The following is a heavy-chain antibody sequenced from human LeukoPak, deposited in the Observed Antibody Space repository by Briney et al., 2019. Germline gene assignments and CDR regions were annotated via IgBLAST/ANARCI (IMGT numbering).Heavy chain of an antibody. CDR2: ISYDGSNK. Sequence: PGGSPRLSCAASGFTFSSYAMHWVRQAPGKGLEWVAVISYDGSNKYYADSVKGRFTISRDNSKNTLYLQMNSLRAEDTAVYYCARDLTYCSSTSCYTTNWFDPWGQGTLVTVSS. D-gene: IGHD2-2*02. J-gene: IGHJ5*02. CDR1: GFTFSSYA. CDR3: ARDLTYCSSTSCYTTNWFDP. V-gene: IGHV3-30-3*01.